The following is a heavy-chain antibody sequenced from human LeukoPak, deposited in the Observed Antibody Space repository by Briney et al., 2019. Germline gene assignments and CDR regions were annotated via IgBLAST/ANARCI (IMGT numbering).Heavy chain of an antibody. Sequence: ASVKVSCKASGYTFTGYYMHWVRQAPGQGLEWMGWINPNRGGTNYAQKFQGRVTMTRDTSISTAYMELSRLRSDDTAVYYCARDAEKYSSSSTDYWGQGTLVTVSS. J-gene: IGHJ4*02. CDR1: GYTFTGYY. V-gene: IGHV1-2*02. D-gene: IGHD6-6*01. CDR3: ARDAEKYSSSSTDY. CDR2: INPNRGGT.